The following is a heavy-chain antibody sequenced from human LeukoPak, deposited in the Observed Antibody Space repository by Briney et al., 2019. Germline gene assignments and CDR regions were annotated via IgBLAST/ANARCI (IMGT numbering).Heavy chain of an antibody. V-gene: IGHV3-30*18. J-gene: IGHJ4*02. CDR3: AKGGEQQLEYFDY. CDR2: ISYDGSNK. CDR1: GFTFSNYG. D-gene: IGHD6-13*01. Sequence: GGSLRLSCAASGFTFSNYGMHWVRQAPGKGLEWVAVISYDGSNKYYADSVKGRFTISRDNSKNTLYLQMNSLRAEDTAVYYCAKGGEQQLEYFDYWGQGTLVTVSS.